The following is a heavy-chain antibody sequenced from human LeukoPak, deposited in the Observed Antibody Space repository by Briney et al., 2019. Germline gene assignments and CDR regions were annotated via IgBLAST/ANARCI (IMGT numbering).Heavy chain of an antibody. V-gene: IGHV3-20*04. CDR1: GYTFDDYG. Sequence: GSLRLSCVASGYTFDDYGMSWVRQAPGKGLEWVSGINWNGGTTGYADSVKGRFTISRDNAKDSLYLQMNSLRAEDTAVYYCARDPGSGYEEHFDYWGQGTLVTVSS. CDR3: ARDPGSGYEEHFDY. CDR2: INWNGGTT. D-gene: IGHD5-12*01. J-gene: IGHJ4*02.